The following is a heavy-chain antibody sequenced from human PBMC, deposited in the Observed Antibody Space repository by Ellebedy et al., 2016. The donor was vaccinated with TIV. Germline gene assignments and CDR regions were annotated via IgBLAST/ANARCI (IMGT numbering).Heavy chain of an antibody. CDR1: GFTFSSYW. V-gene: IGHV3-74*01. CDR2: INSDGSRT. CDR3: ASRGVAVQGADY. Sequence: GESLKISCAASGFTFSSYWMHWVRQAPGKGLVWFSLINSDGSRTTYADSVKGRFTISRDNAKNTLYLQMNSLRAEDTAVYYCASRGVAVQGADYWGQGTLVTVSS. D-gene: IGHD3-10*01. J-gene: IGHJ4*02.